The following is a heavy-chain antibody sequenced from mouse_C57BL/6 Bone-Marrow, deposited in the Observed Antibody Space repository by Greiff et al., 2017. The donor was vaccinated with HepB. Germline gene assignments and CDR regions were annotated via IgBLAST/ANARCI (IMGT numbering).Heavy chain of an antibody. CDR3: ARRSAVGYYVEGY. J-gene: IGHJ2*01. CDR1: GYTFTSYG. D-gene: IGHD2-3*01. Sequence: QVQLKQSGAELARPGASVKLSCKASGYTFTSYGISWVKQRTGQGLEWIGEIYPRSGNTYYNEKFKGKATLTADKSSSTAYMELRSLTSEDSAVYFCARRSAVGYYVEGYWGQGTTLTVSS. CDR2: IYPRSGNT. V-gene: IGHV1-81*01.